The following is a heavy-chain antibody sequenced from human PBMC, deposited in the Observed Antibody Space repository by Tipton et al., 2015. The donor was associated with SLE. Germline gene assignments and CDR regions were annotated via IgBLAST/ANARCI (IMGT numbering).Heavy chain of an antibody. CDR2: IYHSGSA. Sequence: TLSLTCTVSGGSISNYSWSWIRQPPGKGLEWIGSIYHSGSANYNPSLKSRVTISLDTSKNQFSLKLSSVTAADTAVYYCARGFLYDGFQVWGQGTLVTVSS. V-gene: IGHV4-59*01. CDR3: ARGFLYDGFQV. CDR1: GGSISNYS. J-gene: IGHJ1*01. D-gene: IGHD2-2*02.